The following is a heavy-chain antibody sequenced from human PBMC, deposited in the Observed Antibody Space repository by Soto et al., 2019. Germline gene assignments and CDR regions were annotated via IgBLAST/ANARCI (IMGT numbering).Heavy chain of an antibody. CDR3: ARLLFWGPGSTGTTYWFDP. D-gene: IGHD1-7*01. V-gene: IGHV4-39*01. J-gene: IGHJ5*02. Sequence: ASETLSLTCTVSGGSISSSSYYWGWIRQPPGKGLEWIGSIYYSGSTYYNPSLKSRVTISVDTSKNQFSLKLSSVTAADTAVYYCARLLFWGPGSTGTTYWFDPWGQGTLVTVSS. CDR2: IYYSGST. CDR1: GGSISSSSYY.